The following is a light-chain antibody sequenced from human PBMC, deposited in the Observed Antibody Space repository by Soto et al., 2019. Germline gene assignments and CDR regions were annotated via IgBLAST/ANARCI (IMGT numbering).Light chain of an antibody. J-gene: IGLJ1*01. Sequence: SVLTQPPSASGSPGQPVTISCTGTSSDVGGYNYVSWYQQHPGKAPKLMIYEVNKRPSGVPDRFSASKSGNTASLTVSGLQAEDEADYYCSSYAGSNILFGTGTKVTVL. V-gene: IGLV2-8*01. CDR2: EVN. CDR1: SSDVGGYNY. CDR3: SSYAGSNIL.